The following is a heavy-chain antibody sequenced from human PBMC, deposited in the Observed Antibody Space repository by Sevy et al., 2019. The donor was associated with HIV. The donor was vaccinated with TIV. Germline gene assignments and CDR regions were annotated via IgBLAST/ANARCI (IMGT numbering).Heavy chain of an antibody. CDR3: AIGDPRVTYSSGWYDY. D-gene: IGHD6-19*01. V-gene: IGHV4-34*01. CDR1: GGSFSGYY. Sequence: SETLSLTCAVYGGSFSGYYWSWIRQPPGKGLEWIGEINHSGSTNYNPSLKSRVTISVDTSKNQFSLKLSSVTAADTAVYYCAIGDPRVTYSSGWYDYWGQGTLVTVSS. J-gene: IGHJ4*02. CDR2: INHSGST.